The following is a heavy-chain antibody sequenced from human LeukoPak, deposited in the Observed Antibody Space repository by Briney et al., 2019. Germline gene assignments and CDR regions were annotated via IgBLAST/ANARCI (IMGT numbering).Heavy chain of an antibody. Sequence: SETLSLTCTVSGVSISSYYWSWIRQPPGKGLEWVGYIYYSGSTNYNPSRKSRVTISVDTSKNQFSLKLSSVTAADTAVYYCARRTGPPAYAFDIWGQGTMVTVSS. V-gene: IGHV4-59*01. CDR3: ARRTGPPAYAFDI. CDR2: IYYSGST. J-gene: IGHJ3*02. CDR1: GVSISSYY. D-gene: IGHD1-14*01.